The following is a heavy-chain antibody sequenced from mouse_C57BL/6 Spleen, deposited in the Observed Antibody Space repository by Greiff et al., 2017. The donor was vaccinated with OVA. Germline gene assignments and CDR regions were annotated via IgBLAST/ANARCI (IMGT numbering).Heavy chain of an antibody. D-gene: IGHD2-1*01. CDR1: GYTFTSYT. J-gene: IGHJ3*01. Sequence: VQLQQSGAELARPGASVKMSCTASGYTFTSYTMHWVKQRPGQGLEWIGYINPSSGYTKYNQKFKDKATLTADKSSSTAYMQLSSLTSEDSAVYYCAREDGKSFAYWGQGTLVTVSA. V-gene: IGHV1-4*01. CDR2: INPSSGYT. CDR3: AREDGKSFAY.